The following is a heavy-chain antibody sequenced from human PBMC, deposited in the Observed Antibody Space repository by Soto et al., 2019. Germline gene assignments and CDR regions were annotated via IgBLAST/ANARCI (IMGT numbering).Heavy chain of an antibody. D-gene: IGHD1-20*01. CDR2: IYYTGST. CDR1: GGSISNYY. J-gene: IGHJ5*02. V-gene: IGHV4-59*01. Sequence: SETLSLTCTVSGGSISNYYWSWIRQPPGKGLEWVGYIYYTGSTSYNPSLKSRVAMSVDTSKKQISLKLTSVTAADTAVYYCAREYTRWFDPWGQGTLVTVSS. CDR3: AREYTRWFDP.